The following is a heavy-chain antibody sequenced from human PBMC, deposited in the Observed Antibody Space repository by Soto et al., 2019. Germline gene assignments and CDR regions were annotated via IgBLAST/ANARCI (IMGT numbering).Heavy chain of an antibody. CDR3: AKDLYSSSWSYCFDY. CDR1: GFTFGGYA. V-gene: IGHV3-49*03. J-gene: IGHJ4*02. D-gene: IGHD6-13*01. Sequence: GGSLRLSCTASGFTFGGYAMTWFRQAPGKGLEWVGFIRTKAFGGTPKYAAYVKGIFTISRVYSRNIAYLKMNSLKPEDTAVYYCAKDLYSSSWSYCFDYWGQGTLVTVS. CDR2: IRTKAFGGTP.